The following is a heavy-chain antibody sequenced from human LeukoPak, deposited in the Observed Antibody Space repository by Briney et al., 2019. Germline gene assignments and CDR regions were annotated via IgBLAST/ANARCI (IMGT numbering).Heavy chain of an antibody. V-gene: IGHV4-34*01. D-gene: IGHD5-18*01. CDR2: INHSGST. J-gene: IGHJ4*02. CDR3: ARQGHTRGYSYGFSN. CDR1: GGSFSGYY. Sequence: SETLSLTCAVYGGSFSGYYWSWLRQPPGKGLEWIGEINHSGSTNYNPSLKSRVTISVDTSKNQFSLKLSSVTAADTAVYYCARQGHTRGYSYGFSNWGQGTLVTVSS.